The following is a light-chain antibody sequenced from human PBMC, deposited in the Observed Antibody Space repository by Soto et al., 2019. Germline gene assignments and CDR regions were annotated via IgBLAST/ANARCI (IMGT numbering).Light chain of an antibody. J-gene: IGLJ2*01. CDR2: EVS. CDR1: SSDVGGYNY. Sequence: QSALTQPPSASGSPGQSVTISCTGTSSDVGGYNYVYWYQQHPGKAPKLMIYEVSKRPSGVPDRFSGSKSGNTASLTVSGLQAEDADDYYCSSYAGSNNVVFGGGTKLTVL. V-gene: IGLV2-8*01. CDR3: SSYAGSNNVV.